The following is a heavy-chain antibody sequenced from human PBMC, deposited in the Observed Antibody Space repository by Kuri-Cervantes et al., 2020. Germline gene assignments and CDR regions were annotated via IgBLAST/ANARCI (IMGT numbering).Heavy chain of an antibody. CDR3: ARGSPRIVVFRPRYYFDY. Sequence: GGSLRLSCAASGFTFSSYAMHWVRQAPGKGLEWVAVISYDGSNKYYADSVRGRFTISRDNSKNTLYLQMNSLRAEDTAVYYCARGSPRIVVFRPRYYFDYWGQGTLVTVSS. V-gene: IGHV3-30-3*01. J-gene: IGHJ4*02. CDR2: ISYDGSNK. D-gene: IGHD3-22*01. CDR1: GFTFSSYA.